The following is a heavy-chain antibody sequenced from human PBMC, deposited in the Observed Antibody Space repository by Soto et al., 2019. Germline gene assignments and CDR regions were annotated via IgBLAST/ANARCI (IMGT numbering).Heavy chain of an antibody. CDR2: IIPMFGTA. Sequence: QVQLVQSGAEVKKPESSVKVSCKAPGGTFSTYAISWVRQAHGQGLEWMGGIIPMFGTANYAQRFQDRVTITADESTDTVDMELSSLRSEDTAVYFCASGIQLWLRRINNGYSGWGQGTLVTVSS. V-gene: IGHV1-69*12. CDR1: GGTFSTYA. D-gene: IGHD5-18*01. J-gene: IGHJ4*02. CDR3: ASGIQLWLRRINNGYSG.